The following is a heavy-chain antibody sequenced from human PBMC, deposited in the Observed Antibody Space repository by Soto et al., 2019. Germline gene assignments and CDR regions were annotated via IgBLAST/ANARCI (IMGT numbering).Heavy chain of an antibody. J-gene: IGHJ4*02. CDR1: GYAFTSYD. CDR2: MNPNSGNT. V-gene: IGHV1-8*01. CDR3: ARGLIPSYYYDSSGPVVPSY. Sequence: GSVKVCFKASGYAFTSYDVTLVRQATGQGLEWMGWMNPNSGNTGYAQKFQGRVTMTRNTSISTAYMELSSLRSEDTAVYYCARGLIPSYYYDSSGPVVPSYWGQGTLVTVSS. D-gene: IGHD3-22*01.